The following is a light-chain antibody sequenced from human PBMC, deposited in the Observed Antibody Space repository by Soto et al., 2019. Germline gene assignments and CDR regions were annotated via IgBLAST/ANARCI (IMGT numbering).Light chain of an antibody. CDR3: GPWDDSLNAPV. CDR2: SND. J-gene: IGLJ2*01. Sequence: QSVLTQPPSASGTPGQRVIISCSGSRSNIGSNTVNWYQQLPGRAPRLLMFSNDQRPSGVPDRFSGSKSGTSASLAISGLQSEDEADYYCGPWDDSLNAPVFGGGTKLTVL. V-gene: IGLV1-44*01. CDR1: RSNIGSNT.